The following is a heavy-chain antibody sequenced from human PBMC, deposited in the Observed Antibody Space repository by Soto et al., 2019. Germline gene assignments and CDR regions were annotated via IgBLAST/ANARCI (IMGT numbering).Heavy chain of an antibody. CDR2: IYYSGST. Sequence: QVQLQESGPGLVKPSETLSLTCTVSGGSISSYYWSWIRQPPGKGLEWIGYIYYSGSTNYNPSLKSRVTISVDTSKNQFSLKLSSVTAADTAVYYCARGLDYLEYYFDYWGQGTLVTVSS. D-gene: IGHD4-17*01. J-gene: IGHJ4*02. V-gene: IGHV4-59*01. CDR3: ARGLDYLEYYFDY. CDR1: GGSISSYY.